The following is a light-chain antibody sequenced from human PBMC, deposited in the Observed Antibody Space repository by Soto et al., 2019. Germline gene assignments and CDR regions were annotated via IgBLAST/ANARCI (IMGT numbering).Light chain of an antibody. CDR3: HQRSDWPIT. Sequence: EIVLTQSPATLSLSPGERATLFCSASQSVSGYLAWYQQKPGQAPRLVIHDVSRRAPDIPARFSGRGSGTDFTLTISSLEPEDFAVYYCHQRSDWPITLGQGTKLQ. CDR2: DVS. J-gene: IGKJ2*01. CDR1: QSVSGY. V-gene: IGKV3-11*01.